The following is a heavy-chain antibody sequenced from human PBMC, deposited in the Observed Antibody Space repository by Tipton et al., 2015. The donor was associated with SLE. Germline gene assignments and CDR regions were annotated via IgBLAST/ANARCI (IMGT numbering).Heavy chain of an antibody. J-gene: IGHJ4*02. CDR1: GGSFSGYY. V-gene: IGHV4-34*01. CDR2: INHSGST. Sequence: TLSLTCAVYGGSFSGYYWSWIRQPPGKGLEWIGEINHSGSTNYNPSLKSRVTISVDTSKNQFSLKLSSVTAADTAVYYCAREGLSYYDSSGYPLRVWDQGTLVTVSS. CDR3: AREGLSYYDSSGYPLRV. D-gene: IGHD3-22*01.